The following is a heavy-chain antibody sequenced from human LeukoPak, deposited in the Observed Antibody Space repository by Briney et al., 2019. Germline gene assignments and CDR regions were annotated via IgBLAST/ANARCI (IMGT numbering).Heavy chain of an antibody. CDR2: ISYDGSNK. D-gene: IGHD4-11*01. CDR1: GFTFSSYA. J-gene: IGHJ4*02. Sequence: GGSLRLSCAASGFTFSSYAMHWVRQAPGKGLEWVAVISYDGSNKYYADSVKGRFTISRDNSKNTLYLQMNSLRAEDTAVYYCASGGQLTRVEYYFDYWGQGTLVTVSS. CDR3: ASGGQLTRVEYYFDY. V-gene: IGHV3-30-3*01.